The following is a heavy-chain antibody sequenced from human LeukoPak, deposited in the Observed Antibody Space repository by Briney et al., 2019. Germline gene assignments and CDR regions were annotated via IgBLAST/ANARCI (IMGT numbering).Heavy chain of an antibody. CDR2: INHSGST. J-gene: IGHJ4*02. D-gene: IGHD2-21*02. CDR1: GGSFSGYY. CDR3: ARLICGGDCYEDY. V-gene: IGHV4-34*01. Sequence: SETLSLTCAVYGGSFSGYYWSWIRQPPGKGLEWIGEINHSGSTNYNPSLQSRVTISVDTSKNQYSLKLSSVTAADTAVYYCARLICGGDCYEDYWGQGTLVTVSS.